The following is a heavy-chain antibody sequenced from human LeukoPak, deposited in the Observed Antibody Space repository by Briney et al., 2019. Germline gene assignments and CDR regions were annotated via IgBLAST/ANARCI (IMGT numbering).Heavy chain of an antibody. CDR2: INPNTGGT. CDR3: ARDSEVIIVVGATQATYNLFDP. Sequence: ASVKVSCKASGYTFTGYSIHWVRQAPEQGLEWIGWINPNTGGTNFAQKFQGRVTMTRDTSISTAYMELSTLRSDDTAVYYCARDSEVIIVVGATQATYNLFDPWGQGTLVTVSS. CDR1: GYTFTGYS. D-gene: IGHD2-15*01. J-gene: IGHJ5*02. V-gene: IGHV1-2*02.